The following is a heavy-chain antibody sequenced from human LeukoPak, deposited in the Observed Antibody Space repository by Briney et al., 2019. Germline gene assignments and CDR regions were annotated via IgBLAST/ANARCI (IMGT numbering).Heavy chain of an antibody. V-gene: IGHV1-18*01. J-gene: IGHJ4*02. CDR2: IRPHTGET. CDR3: ARDRGGKGSAIFY. CDR1: GYNXPSYG. Sequence: ASVTVSCKASGYNXPSYGINWVRQAPGQGLEWMGWIRPHTGETNSAQRFQDRVTMTTDTSTTTAYMELRSLRFDDTAVYYCARDRGGKGSAIFYWGQGSLVTVSS. D-gene: IGHD2-2*01.